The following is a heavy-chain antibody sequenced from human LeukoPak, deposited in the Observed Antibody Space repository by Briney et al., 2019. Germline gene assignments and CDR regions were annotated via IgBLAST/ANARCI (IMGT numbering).Heavy chain of an antibody. CDR3: ARINLYQPLRLFIQYNWFDP. Sequence: GASVKVCCKVSGYSLTELSMHWVRQTPGKGLEWMGGFDPESGETIYAQKFQGRVTMTTDTSTSTAYMELRSLRSDDTAVYYCARINLYQPLRLFIQYNWFDPWGQGTLVTVSS. V-gene: IGHV1-24*01. J-gene: IGHJ5*02. D-gene: IGHD2-2*01. CDR2: FDPESGET. CDR1: GYSLTELS.